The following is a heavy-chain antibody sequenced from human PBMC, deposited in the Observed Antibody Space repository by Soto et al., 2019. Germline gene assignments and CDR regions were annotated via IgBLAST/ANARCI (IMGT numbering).Heavy chain of an antibody. J-gene: IGHJ6*02. D-gene: IGHD3-3*01. Sequence: QVPLVQSGAEVKKPGASVKVSCKASGYTFTSYGISWVRQAPGQGLEWMGWISAYNGNTNYAQKLQGRVTMTTDTSTSTAYMELRSLRSDDTAVYYCARDQNYDFWSGYGYYYGMDVWGQGTTVTVSS. V-gene: IGHV1-18*01. CDR2: ISAYNGNT. CDR1: GYTFTSYG. CDR3: ARDQNYDFWSGYGYYYGMDV.